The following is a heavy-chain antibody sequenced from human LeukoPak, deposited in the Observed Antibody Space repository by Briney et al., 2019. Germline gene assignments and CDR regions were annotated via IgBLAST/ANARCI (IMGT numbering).Heavy chain of an antibody. CDR1: GYTFTSYD. CDR3: ATTVTTTDAFDI. CDR2: MNPNSGNT. V-gene: IGHV1-8*03. J-gene: IGHJ3*02. D-gene: IGHD4-11*01. Sequence: ASVKVSCKASGYTFTSYDINWVRQATGQGLEWMGWMNPNSGNTGYAQKFQGRVTITRNTSISTAYMEPSSLRSEDTAVYYCATTVTTTDAFDIWGQGTMVTVSS.